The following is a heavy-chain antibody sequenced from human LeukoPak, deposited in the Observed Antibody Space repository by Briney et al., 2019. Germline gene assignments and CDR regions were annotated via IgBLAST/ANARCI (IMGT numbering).Heavy chain of an antibody. Sequence: PGGSLRLSCAASGFTFSSYAMHWVRQAPGKGLEWVAVISYDGSNKYYADSVKGRFTISRDNSKNTLYLQMNSLRAEDTAVYYCARDEVEIATNYGSHFDYWGQGTLVTVSS. CDR3: ARDEVEIATNYGSHFDY. J-gene: IGHJ4*02. V-gene: IGHV3-30-3*01. D-gene: IGHD5-24*01. CDR2: ISYDGSNK. CDR1: GFTFSSYA.